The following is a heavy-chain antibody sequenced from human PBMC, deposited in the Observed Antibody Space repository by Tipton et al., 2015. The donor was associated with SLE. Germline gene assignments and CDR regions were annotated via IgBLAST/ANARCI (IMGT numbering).Heavy chain of an antibody. CDR1: GGSISSYY. V-gene: IGHV4-59*01. CDR2: IYYSVST. D-gene: IGHD5/OR15-5a*01. CDR3: ARQSTMAPFYFVY. Sequence: TLSLTCVVSGGSISSYYWSWIRQPPGKGLEWIGYIYYSVSTNYNPSLKSRVTISVDTSKNQFSLNLSSVTAADTALYYCARQSTMAPFYFVYWGQGTLVTVSS. J-gene: IGHJ4*02.